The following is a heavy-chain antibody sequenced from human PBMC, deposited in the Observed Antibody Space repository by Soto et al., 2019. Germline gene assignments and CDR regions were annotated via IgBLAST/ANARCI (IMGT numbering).Heavy chain of an antibody. Sequence: QVQLVQSGAEVKKPGASVKVSCKASGYTFTSYAMHWVRQAPGQRLEWMGWINAGNGNTKYSQKLQGRVTITRDTSASTAYMELSSLRSEDTAVYYCARDKIIYYYGMDVWGQGTTVTVSS. CDR2: INAGNGNT. CDR3: ARDKIIYYYGMDV. V-gene: IGHV1-3*01. CDR1: GYTFTSYA. J-gene: IGHJ6*02.